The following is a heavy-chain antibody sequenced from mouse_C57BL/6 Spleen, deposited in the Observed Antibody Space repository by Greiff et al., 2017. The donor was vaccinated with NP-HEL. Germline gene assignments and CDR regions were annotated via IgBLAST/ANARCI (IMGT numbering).Heavy chain of an antibody. Sequence: VQLQQSGPELVKPGASVKISCKASGYAFSSSWMNWVKQRPGKGLEWIGRIYPGDGDTNYNGKFKGKATLTADKSSSTAYMQLSSLTSEDSAVYFCARSIDGDGYYRYYAMDYWGQGTSVTVSS. CDR1: GYAFSSSW. J-gene: IGHJ4*01. D-gene: IGHD2-3*01. CDR3: ARSIDGDGYYRYYAMDY. V-gene: IGHV1-82*01. CDR2: IYPGDGDT.